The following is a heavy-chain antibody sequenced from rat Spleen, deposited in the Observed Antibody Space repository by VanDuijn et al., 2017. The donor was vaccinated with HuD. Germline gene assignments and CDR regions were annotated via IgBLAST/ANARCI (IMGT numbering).Heavy chain of an antibody. CDR3: TTFSDYATSPFAY. D-gene: IGHD1-6*01. V-gene: IGHV2-13*01. CDR1: GFSPSNYG. CDR2: IWGNGNA. J-gene: IGHJ3*01. Sequence: QVQLKESGPGLVQPSQTLSLTCTVSGFSPSNYGLIWVRQPPGKGLEWMGVIWGNGNANYNSLLKSRLSISRDTSKSKVYLEMTSLQTEDTATYYCTTFSDYATSPFAYWGRGALVTVSS.